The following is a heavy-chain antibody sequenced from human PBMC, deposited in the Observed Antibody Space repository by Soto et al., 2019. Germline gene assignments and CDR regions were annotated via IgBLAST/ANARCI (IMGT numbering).Heavy chain of an antibody. D-gene: IGHD1-26*01. CDR3: TTDRIVGAPGWFDP. CDR2: IKSKTDGGTT. CDR1: GFTFSNAW. J-gene: IGHJ5*02. Sequence: PGGSLRLSCAASGFTFSNAWMNWVRQAPGKGLEWVGRIKSKTDGGTTDYAAPVKGRFTISRDDSKNTLYLQMNSLKTEDTAVYYCTTDRIVGAPGWFDPWGQGTLVTVSS. V-gene: IGHV3-15*07.